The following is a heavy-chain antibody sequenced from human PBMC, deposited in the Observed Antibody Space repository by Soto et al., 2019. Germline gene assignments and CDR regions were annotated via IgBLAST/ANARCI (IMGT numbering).Heavy chain of an antibody. CDR3: ARVRMRCSSTSCYWFDP. CDR2: IYYSGST. CDR1: GVSISSGGYY. D-gene: IGHD2-2*01. V-gene: IGHV4-31*03. J-gene: IGHJ5*02. Sequence: SVTCTVSGVSISSGGYYWSWIRQHPGKGLEWIGYIYYSGSTYYNPSLKSRVTISVDTSKNQFSLKLSSVTAADTAVYYRARVRMRCSSTSCYWFDPWGQGTLVTVSS.